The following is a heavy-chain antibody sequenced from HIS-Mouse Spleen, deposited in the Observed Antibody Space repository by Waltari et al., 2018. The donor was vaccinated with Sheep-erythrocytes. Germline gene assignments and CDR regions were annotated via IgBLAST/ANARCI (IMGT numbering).Heavy chain of an antibody. Sequence: QVQLVQSGAEVKKPGSSVKVSCKASGGPFSSYAISWVRQAPGQGLEWMGRIIPILGIANYAQKFQGRVTITADKSTSTAYMELSSLRSEDTAVYYCARGNYSNYGYNWFDPWGQGTLVTVSS. CDR3: ARGNYSNYGYNWFDP. CDR2: IIPILGIA. CDR1: GGPFSSYA. V-gene: IGHV1-69*04. J-gene: IGHJ5*02. D-gene: IGHD4-4*01.